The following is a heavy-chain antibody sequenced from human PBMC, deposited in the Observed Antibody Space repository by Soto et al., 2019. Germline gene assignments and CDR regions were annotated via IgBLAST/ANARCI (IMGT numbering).Heavy chain of an antibody. Sequence: QVQLQESGPGLVKPSETLSLTCTVSGGSISSYYWSWIRQPPGKGLEWIGYIYYSGSTNYNPSLKSRVTISVDTSKNQFSLKLSSVTAADTAVYYCARDRVLRYFGLMDVWGKGTTVTVSS. D-gene: IGHD3-9*01. CDR3: ARDRVLRYFGLMDV. CDR1: GGSISSYY. CDR2: IYYSGST. J-gene: IGHJ6*03. V-gene: IGHV4-59*01.